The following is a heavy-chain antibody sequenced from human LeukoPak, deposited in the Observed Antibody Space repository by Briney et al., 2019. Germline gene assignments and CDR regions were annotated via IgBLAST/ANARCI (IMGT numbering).Heavy chain of an antibody. J-gene: IGHJ4*02. CDR3: AKESVWFGESNPFDY. CDR1: GFTFSSYE. D-gene: IGHD3-10*01. V-gene: IGHV3-30*02. Sequence: GGSLRLSCAASGFTFSSYEMNWVRQAPGKGLEWMAFIRFDGSNKYYADSVKGRFTISRDNSKNTLYLQMSSLRAEDTAVYCCAKESVWFGESNPFDYWGQGILVTVSS. CDR2: IRFDGSNK.